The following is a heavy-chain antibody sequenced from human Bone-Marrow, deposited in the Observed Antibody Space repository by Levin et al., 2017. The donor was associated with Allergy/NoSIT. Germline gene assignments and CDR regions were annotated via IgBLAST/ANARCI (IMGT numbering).Heavy chain of an antibody. CDR3: AKDTRGGGSYSDC. CDR2: ISWDGDST. V-gene: IGHV3-43D*03. D-gene: IGHD3-16*01. CDR1: GFIFDDFA. Sequence: GGSLRLSCAASGFIFDDFAMLWVRQAPGKGLQWISLISWDGDSTYYADSVKGRFTISRDNRRNFVYLQMISLRPEDTALYYCAKDTRGGGSYSDCWGQGTLVAVSS. J-gene: IGHJ4*02.